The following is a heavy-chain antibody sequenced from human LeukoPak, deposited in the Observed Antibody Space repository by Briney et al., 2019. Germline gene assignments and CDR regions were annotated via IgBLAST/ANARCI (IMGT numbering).Heavy chain of an antibody. Sequence: SETLSLTCTFSGGSISSYYWSWIRQPAGKGLEWIGRIHNSGSTNCNPSLKSRVTMSVDTSKNQFSLKLSSVTAADTAVYYCARVYSSGFDYWGQGTLVTVSS. V-gene: IGHV4-4*07. CDR3: ARVYSSGFDY. J-gene: IGHJ4*02. CDR1: GGSISSYY. CDR2: IHNSGST. D-gene: IGHD3-22*01.